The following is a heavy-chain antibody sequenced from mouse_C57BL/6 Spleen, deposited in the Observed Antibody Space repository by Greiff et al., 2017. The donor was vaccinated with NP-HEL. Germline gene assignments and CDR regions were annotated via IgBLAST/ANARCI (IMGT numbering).Heavy chain of an antibody. CDR3: ARSYYGNYEAMDY. Sequence: EVQVVESGGGLVKPGGSLKLSCAASEFTFSSYTMSWVRQTPEKRLEWVATISGGGGNTYYPDSVKGRFTISRDNAKNTLYLQMSSLRSEDTALYYCARSYYGNYEAMDYWGQGTSVTVSS. D-gene: IGHD2-10*01. J-gene: IGHJ4*01. CDR2: ISGGGGNT. V-gene: IGHV5-9*01. CDR1: EFTFSSYT.